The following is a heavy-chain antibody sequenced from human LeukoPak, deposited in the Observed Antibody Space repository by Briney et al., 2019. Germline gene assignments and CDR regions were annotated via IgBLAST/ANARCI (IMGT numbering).Heavy chain of an antibody. CDR3: ARGGRDGYNSDY. D-gene: IGHD5-24*01. V-gene: IGHV3-30-3*01. J-gene: IGHJ4*02. CDR2: ISYDGSNK. CDR1: GFTFSSYA. Sequence: GRSLRLSCAASGFTFSSYAMHWVRQAPGKGLEWVAAISYDGSNKYYADSVKGRFTISRDNSKNTLYLQMNSLRAEDTAVYYCARGGRDGYNSDYWGQGTLVTVSS.